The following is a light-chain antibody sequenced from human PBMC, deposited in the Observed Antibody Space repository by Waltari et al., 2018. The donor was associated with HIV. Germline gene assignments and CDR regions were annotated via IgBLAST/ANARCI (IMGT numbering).Light chain of an antibody. CDR1: QGISDY. CDR2: DTS. CDR3: QQRQNQYT. J-gene: IGKJ2*01. Sequence: IVLVQSPPTLSFSPGARPTLFCRASQGISDYLAWYQQKAGQPPRLLIFDTSNRATGVPARFSGSGSGTDFTLTISSLEPGDSAVYYCQQRQNQYTFGQGTTLEIK. V-gene: IGKV3D-11*01.